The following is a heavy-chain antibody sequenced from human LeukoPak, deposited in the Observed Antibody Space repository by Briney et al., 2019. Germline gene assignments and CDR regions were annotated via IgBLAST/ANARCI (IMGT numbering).Heavy chain of an antibody. Sequence: GVSLTLSCAASGFTFSRNAMIWVRQAPGKGLEWVSAISGSGSDTYYADSVKGRFTISRDNSKNTVYLRIHSLRAEDTAIYYCAKDPWGSRGYFDYWGQGTLVTVSS. CDR3: AKDPWGSRGYFDY. D-gene: IGHD7-27*01. CDR1: GFTFSRNA. CDR2: ISGSGSDT. J-gene: IGHJ4*02. V-gene: IGHV3-23*01.